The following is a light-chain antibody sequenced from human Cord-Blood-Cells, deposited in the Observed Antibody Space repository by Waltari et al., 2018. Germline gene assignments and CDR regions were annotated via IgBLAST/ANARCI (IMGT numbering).Light chain of an antibody. V-gene: IGLV3-21*04. CDR3: QVWDSSSDHVV. CDR2: YDS. CDR1: NIGSKS. J-gene: IGLJ2*01. Sequence: SYVPTQPPSVSVSPGTTARITCGGNNIGSKSGHWYQQKPGQAPVLVIYYDSNRPSGIPERFAGSNYGNTATLTISRVEAGDEADYYCQVWDSSSDHVVFGGGTKLTVL.